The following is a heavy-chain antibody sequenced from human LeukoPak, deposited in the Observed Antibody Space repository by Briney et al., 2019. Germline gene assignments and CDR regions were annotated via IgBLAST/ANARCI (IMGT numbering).Heavy chain of an antibody. J-gene: IGHJ5*02. CDR1: GGSISSYY. CDR3: ARHRFGVVNNCFDP. D-gene: IGHD3-3*01. CDR2: IYTSGST. Sequence: SETLSLTCTVSGGSISSYYWSWIRRPPGKGLEWIGYIYTSGSTNYNPSLKSRVTISGDTSKNQFSLRLSSVTAADTAVYYCARHRFGVVNNCFDPWGQGTLVTVSS. V-gene: IGHV4-4*09.